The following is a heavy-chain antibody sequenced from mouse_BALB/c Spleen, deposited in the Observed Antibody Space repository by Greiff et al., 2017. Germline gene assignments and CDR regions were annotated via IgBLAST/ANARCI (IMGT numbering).Heavy chain of an antibody. V-gene: IGHV2-9*02. CDR2: IWAGGST. Sequence: QVQLKESGPGLVAPSQSLSITCTVSGFSLTSYGVHWVRQPPGKGLEWLGVIWAGGSTNYNSALMSRLSISKDNSKSQVFLKMNSLQTDDTAMYYCATKLNYAMDYWGQGTSVTVSS. CDR1: GFSLTSYG. D-gene: IGHD1-3*01. J-gene: IGHJ4*01. CDR3: ATKLNYAMDY.